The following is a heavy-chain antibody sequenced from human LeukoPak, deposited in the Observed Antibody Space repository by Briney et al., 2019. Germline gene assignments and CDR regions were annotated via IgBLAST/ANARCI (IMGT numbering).Heavy chain of an antibody. CDR3: AGDIAAAGNNWFDP. D-gene: IGHD6-13*01. CDR1: GYTFTSYG. J-gene: IGHJ5*02. CDR2: ISAYNGNT. V-gene: IGHV1-18*04. Sequence: ASVKVSCKASGYTFTSYGISWVRQAPGQGLEWMGWISAYNGNTNYAQKIQGKVTMTTDTSTSTAYMELRSLRSDDTAVYYCAGDIAAAGNNWFDPWGQGTLVTVSS.